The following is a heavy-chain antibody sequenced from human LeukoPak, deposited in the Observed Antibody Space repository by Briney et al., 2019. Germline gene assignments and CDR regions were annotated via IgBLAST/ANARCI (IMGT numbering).Heavy chain of an antibody. CDR1: RFTFRDYY. CDR2: ISSRSSDT. V-gene: IGHV3-11*05. Sequence: PGGSLRLACAASRFTFRDYYMSWIRQAPGKGLEWVSYISSRSSDTNYADSVKGRFTSSRDNAKKSLYLQMNTLRAEDTAVYYCARGHHGMDVWGQGTTVTVSS. CDR3: ARGHHGMDV. J-gene: IGHJ6*02.